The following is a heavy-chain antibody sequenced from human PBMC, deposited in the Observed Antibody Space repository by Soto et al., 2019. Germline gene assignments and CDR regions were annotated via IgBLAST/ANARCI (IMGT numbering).Heavy chain of an antibody. Sequence: QVHLQESGPGLLKPSQTLSLTCTVSGASISSGGYYWTWIRQHPGKGLEWIGYIYYSGSTTSNPSLKSRVTISVDTSKNQFSLKLSSVTASYTAVYYCARAPLNWGQGTLVTVSS. CDR2: IYYSGST. J-gene: IGHJ4*02. CDR1: GASISSGGYY. V-gene: IGHV4-31*03. CDR3: ARAPLN.